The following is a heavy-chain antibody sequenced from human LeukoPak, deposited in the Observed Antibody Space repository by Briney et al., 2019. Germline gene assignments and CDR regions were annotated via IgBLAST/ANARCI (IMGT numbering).Heavy chain of an antibody. Sequence: ASVKLSCKASGYTFTGYYMHWVRQAPGQGLEWMGWINPNSGGTNYAQKFQGRVTMTRDTSISTAYMELSRLRADDTAVYYCARDIGSLWFGEFYYFDYWGQGTLVTVSS. V-gene: IGHV1-2*02. CDR1: GYTFTGYY. CDR2: INPNSGGT. D-gene: IGHD3-10*01. CDR3: ARDIGSLWFGEFYYFDY. J-gene: IGHJ4*02.